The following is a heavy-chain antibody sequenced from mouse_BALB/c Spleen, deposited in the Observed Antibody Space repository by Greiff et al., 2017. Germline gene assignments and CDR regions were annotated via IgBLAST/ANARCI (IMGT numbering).Heavy chain of an antibody. CDR1: GFTFSNYW. Sequence: EVQLVESGGGLVQPGGSMKLSCVASGFTFSNYWMNWVRQSPEKGLEWVAEIRLKSNNYATHYAESVKGRFTISRDDSKSSVYLQMNNLRAEDTGIYYCTRSYGNSFAYWGQGTLVTVSA. CDR3: TRSYGNSFAY. CDR2: IRLKSNNYAT. D-gene: IGHD2-1*01. V-gene: IGHV6-6*02. J-gene: IGHJ3*01.